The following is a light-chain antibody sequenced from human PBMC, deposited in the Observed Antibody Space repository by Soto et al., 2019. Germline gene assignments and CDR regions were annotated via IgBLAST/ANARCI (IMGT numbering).Light chain of an antibody. CDR1: ESIDIN. CDR2: RAS. V-gene: IGKV3-15*01. Sequence: EIVLTQSPATLSVSPVETATLSCTASESIDINLVWYQQKPGQSPRLLIFRASTRATGVPTRFSGSGSGTEFTLTISSLQSEDFALYYCQQYHRWPPITFGQGTRLEIK. CDR3: QQYHRWPPIT. J-gene: IGKJ5*01.